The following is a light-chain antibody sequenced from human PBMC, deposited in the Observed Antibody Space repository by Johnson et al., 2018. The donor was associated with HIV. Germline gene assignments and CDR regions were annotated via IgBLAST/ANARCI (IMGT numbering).Light chain of an antibody. CDR3: GTWYRVLSASYV. J-gene: IGLJ1*01. V-gene: IGLV1-51*02. CDR2: ENN. CDR1: SSNVGNNY. Sequence: QSVLTQPPSVSAAPGQKVTISCSGSSSNVGNNYVSWYQCLPGTAPKLLIFENNKRPSGIPDRFSGSKSGTSATLGITGLQPWDEADYYCGTWYRVLSASYVFGTGTKVTVL.